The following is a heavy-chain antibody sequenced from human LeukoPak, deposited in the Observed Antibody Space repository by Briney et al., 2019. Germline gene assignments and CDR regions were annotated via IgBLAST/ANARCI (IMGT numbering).Heavy chain of an antibody. CDR1: GGTFTSYA. D-gene: IGHD6-19*01. CDR3: ARVSDDSGWNFDY. V-gene: IGHV1-3*01. Sequence: AASVKVSCKASGGTFTSYAIHWVRQAPGQRLEWMGWINVGTSNRKYSQKFQDRVTITRETSATTAYMELSSLTSEDTAVYYCARVSDDSGWNFDYWGQGTLVTVSS. CDR2: INVGTSNR. J-gene: IGHJ4*02.